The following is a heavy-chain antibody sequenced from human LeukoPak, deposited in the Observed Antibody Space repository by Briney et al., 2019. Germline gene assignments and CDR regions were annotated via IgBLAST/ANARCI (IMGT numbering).Heavy chain of an antibody. CDR1: GGSISSSSYY. J-gene: IGHJ6*03. D-gene: IGHD6-13*01. V-gene: IGHV4-39*07. Sequence: SETLSLTCTVSGGSISSSSYYWGWIRQPPGKGLEWIGSIYYSGSTYYNPSLKSRVTISVDTSKNQFSLKLSSVTAADTAVYYCARHSSSWYYYYYYYMDVWGKGTTVTVSS. CDR3: ARHSSSWYYYYYYYMDV. CDR2: IYYSGST.